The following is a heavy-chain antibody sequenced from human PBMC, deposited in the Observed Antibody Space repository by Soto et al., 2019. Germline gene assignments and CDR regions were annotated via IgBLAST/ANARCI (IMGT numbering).Heavy chain of an antibody. V-gene: IGHV4-34*01. CDR1: GGSFSGYY. J-gene: IGHJ4*02. D-gene: IGHD3-16*02. CDR3: ARANYDYIWGSYRSIRFDY. CDR2: INHSGST. Sequence: QVQLQQWGAGLLKPSETLSLTCAVYGGSFSGYYWSWIRQPPGKGLEWIGEINHSGSTNYNPSLKSGGTVAVDTSKNKFALKLSSVTDVDTAVYDCARANYDYIWGSYRSIRFDYWGQGTLVTVSS.